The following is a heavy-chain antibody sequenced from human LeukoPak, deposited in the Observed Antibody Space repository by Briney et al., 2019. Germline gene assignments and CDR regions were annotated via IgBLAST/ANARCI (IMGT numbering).Heavy chain of an antibody. D-gene: IGHD4-17*01. CDR2: ISGNGGST. Sequence: PGGSLRLSCAASGFTFDDYAMHWVRQAPGKGLEWVSLISGNGGSTYYADSVKGRFTISRDNSKNSLYLQMNSLRTEDTALYYCAKTAGVTTRYYFDYWGQGTLVTVSS. CDR1: GFTFDDYA. J-gene: IGHJ4*02. CDR3: AKTAGVTTRYYFDY. V-gene: IGHV3-43*02.